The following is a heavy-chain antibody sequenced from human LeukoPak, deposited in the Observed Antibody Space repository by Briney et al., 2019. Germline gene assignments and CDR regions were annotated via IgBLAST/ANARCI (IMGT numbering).Heavy chain of an antibody. J-gene: IGHJ5*02. D-gene: IGHD2-15*01. CDR1: GYTFTSYG. CDR2: ISAYNGNT. V-gene: IGHV1-18*01. CDR3: ARVRHIVVEVAATPELRKDRWFDP. Sequence: ASVKVSCKASGYTFTSYGISWVRQAPGQGLEWMGWISAYNGNTNYAQKLQGRVTMTTDTSTSTAYMELRSLRSDDTAVYYCARVRHIVVEVAATPELRKDRWFDPWGQGTLVTVSS.